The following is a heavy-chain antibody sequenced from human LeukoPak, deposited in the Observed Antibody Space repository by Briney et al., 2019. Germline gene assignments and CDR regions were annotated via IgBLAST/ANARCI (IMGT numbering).Heavy chain of an antibody. CDR2: IYASGST. Sequence: SETLSLTCTVSGGSISSASYYWSWIRQPAGKGLEWIGRIYASGSTNYNPSLKYRVTITADTSKNQLSLKLSSVTAADTVVYYCAGAPAGSLEWLSPFDYWGQGTLVTVSS. D-gene: IGHD3-3*01. CDR3: AGAPAGSLEWLSPFDY. CDR1: GGSISSASYY. V-gene: IGHV4-61*02. J-gene: IGHJ4*02.